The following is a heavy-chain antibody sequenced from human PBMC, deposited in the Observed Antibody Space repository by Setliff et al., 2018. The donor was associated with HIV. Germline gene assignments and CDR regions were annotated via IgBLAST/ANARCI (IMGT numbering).Heavy chain of an antibody. CDR2: ITHSGST. CDR3: ARGRKKTLAVSGTRYFDF. V-gene: IGHV4-34*01. D-gene: IGHD6-19*01. J-gene: IGHJ4*02. CDR1: GGSFTDFY. Sequence: SETLSLTCAVYGGSFTDFYWTFIRQSPGKGLEWIGEITHSGSTTYDSSLKSRITVSVDTSKNQFSLKLTSVTAADMGVYYCARGRKKTLAVSGTRYFDFWGQGTLVTVSS.